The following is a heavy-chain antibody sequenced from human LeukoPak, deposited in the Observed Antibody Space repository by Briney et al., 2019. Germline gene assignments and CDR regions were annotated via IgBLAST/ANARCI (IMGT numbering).Heavy chain of an antibody. J-gene: IGHJ4*02. CDR1: GFTFSSYA. Sequence: PGGSLRLSCAASGFTFSSYAMHWVRQAPGKGLEWVAVISYDGSNKNYADSVKGRFTISRDNSKNTLYLQMNSLRAEDTAVYYCARDKDEALDYWGQGTLVTVSS. CDR3: ARDKDEALDY. V-gene: IGHV3-30-3*01. CDR2: ISYDGSNK.